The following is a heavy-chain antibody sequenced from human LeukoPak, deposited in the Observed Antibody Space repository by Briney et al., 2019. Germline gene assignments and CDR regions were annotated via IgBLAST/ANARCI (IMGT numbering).Heavy chain of an antibody. CDR1: GGSISSGDYY. V-gene: IGHV4-30-4*01. CDR2: IYYSGST. J-gene: IGHJ4*02. Sequence: PSETLSLTCTVSGGSISSGDYYWSWIRQPPGKGLEWIGYIYYSGSTYYNPSLKSRVTISVDTSKNQFSLKLSSVTAADTAVYYCARVTGVTTESPYFDYWGQGTLVTVSS. D-gene: IGHD3-9*01. CDR3: ARVTGVTTESPYFDY.